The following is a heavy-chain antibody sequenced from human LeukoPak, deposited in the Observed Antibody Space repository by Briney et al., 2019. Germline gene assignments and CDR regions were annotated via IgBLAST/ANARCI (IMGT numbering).Heavy chain of an antibody. CDR1: GGSISSSSYY. V-gene: IGHV4-39*07. CDR2: IYYSGST. CDR3: ARARRPTVYFDY. Sequence: PSETLSLTCTVSGGSISSSSYYWGWIRQPPGKGLEWIGSIYYSGSTYYNPSLKSRVTISVDTSKNQFSLKLSSVTAADTAVYYCARARRPTVYFDYWGQGTLVTVSS. J-gene: IGHJ4*02.